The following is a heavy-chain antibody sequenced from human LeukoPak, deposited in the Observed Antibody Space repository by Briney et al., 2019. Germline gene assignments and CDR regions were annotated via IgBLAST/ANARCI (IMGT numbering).Heavy chain of an antibody. V-gene: IGHV4-39*01. D-gene: IGHD6-13*01. CDR3: ARHGSIATGAFTY. CDR2: IYYSGGT. J-gene: IGHJ4*02. Sequence: SETLSLTCSVSGGSIGRSSYYWGWARQPPGRGLEWIGSIYYSGGTYYNPSLKSRVTISVDTSRNQFSLKLGSVTAADTAVYYCARHGSIATGAFTYWGQGTLVTVSS. CDR1: GGSIGRSSYY.